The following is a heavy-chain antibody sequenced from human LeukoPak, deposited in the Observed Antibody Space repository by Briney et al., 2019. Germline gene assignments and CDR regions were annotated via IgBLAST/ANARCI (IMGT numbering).Heavy chain of an antibody. CDR2: ISSSGSTI. J-gene: IGHJ5*02. CDR1: GFTFSSYE. CDR3: ARAAAGTMWFNP. D-gene: IGHD6-13*01. V-gene: IGHV3-48*03. Sequence: GGSLRLSCAASGFTFSSYEMNWVRQAPGKGLEWVSYISSSGSTIYYADSVEGRFTISRDNAKNSLYLQMNSLRAEDTAVYYCARAAAGTMWFNPWGQGTLVTVSS.